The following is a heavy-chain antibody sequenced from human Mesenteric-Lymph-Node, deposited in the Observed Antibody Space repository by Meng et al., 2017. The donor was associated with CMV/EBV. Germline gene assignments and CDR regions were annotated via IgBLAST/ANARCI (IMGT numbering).Heavy chain of an antibody. V-gene: IGHV1-8*01. CDR3: ARGGGLVRFLEWLNY. CDR2: MNPNSGNT. CDR1: GYTFSSYD. J-gene: IGHJ4*02. D-gene: IGHD3-3*01. Sequence: SVKVSCQASGYTFSSYDINWVRQATGQGLGWMGWMNPNSGNTGYAQKFQGRVTMTRNTSINTAYMELSSLRSEDTAVYYCARGGGLVRFLEWLNYWGQGTLVTVSS.